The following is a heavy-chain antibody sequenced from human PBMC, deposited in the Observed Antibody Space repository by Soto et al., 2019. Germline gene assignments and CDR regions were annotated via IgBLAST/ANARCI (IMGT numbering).Heavy chain of an antibody. V-gene: IGHV3-7*01. J-gene: IGHJ5*02. Sequence: GGSLRLSCAASGFTFSSYWMSWVRQAPGKGLEWVANIKQDGSEKYYVDSVKGRFTISRDNAKNSLYLQMNSLRAEDTAVYYCNTMVRGVSPWFDPWGQGTLVTVSS. D-gene: IGHD3-10*01. CDR3: NTMVRGVSPWFDP. CDR1: GFTFSSYW. CDR2: IKQDGSEK.